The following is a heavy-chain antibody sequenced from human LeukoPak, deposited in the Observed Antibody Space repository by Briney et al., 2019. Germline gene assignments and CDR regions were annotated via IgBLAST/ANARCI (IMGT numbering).Heavy chain of an antibody. Sequence: PGGSHTLSCAASGFTFSNAWMTWVRQAPGKGLEWVANIRQDGSDKYCLDSVKGRFTISRDNAKNSLYLQMNNLRVEDTAVYYCARDWNWGSDYWGQGTLVTVSS. CDR2: IRQDGSDK. CDR1: GFTFSNAW. CDR3: ARDWNWGSDY. D-gene: IGHD7-27*01. V-gene: IGHV3-7*05. J-gene: IGHJ4*02.